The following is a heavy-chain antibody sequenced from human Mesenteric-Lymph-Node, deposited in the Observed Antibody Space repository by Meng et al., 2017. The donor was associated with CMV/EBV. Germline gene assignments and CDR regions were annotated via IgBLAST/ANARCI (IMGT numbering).Heavy chain of an antibody. CDR1: GFTFSSYW. CDR3: VRGRSGGLDY. J-gene: IGHJ4*02. Sequence: LKISCAASGFTFSSYWMYWVRQAPGKGLVWVSRMNSDGSSTSYADSVKGRFTISRDNAKNTLYLQMNSLRAEDTGVYYCVRGRSGGLDYWGQGTLVTVSS. V-gene: IGHV3-74*01. CDR2: MNSDGSST. D-gene: IGHD2-15*01.